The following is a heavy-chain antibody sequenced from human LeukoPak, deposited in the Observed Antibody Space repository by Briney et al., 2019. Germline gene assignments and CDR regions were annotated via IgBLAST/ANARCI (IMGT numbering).Heavy chain of an antibody. CDR3: ARENSWFDP. D-gene: IGHD2/OR15-2a*01. CDR2: ISTYNGNT. J-gene: IGHJ5*02. Sequence: GASVKISCKASGYTFTSFGISWVRQAPGQGFEWMGWISTYNGNTNYAQKLQGRVTLTTDTSTNTAYMELRSLRSDDTAVYYCARENSWFDPWGQGTLVTVSS. V-gene: IGHV1-18*01. CDR1: GYTFTSFG.